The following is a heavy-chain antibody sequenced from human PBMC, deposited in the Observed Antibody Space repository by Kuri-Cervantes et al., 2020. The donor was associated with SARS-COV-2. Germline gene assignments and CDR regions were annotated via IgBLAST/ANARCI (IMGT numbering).Heavy chain of an antibody. CDR1: GASISSSTYY. CDR2: IYESGDT. V-gene: IGHV4-39*01. J-gene: IGHJ4*02. Sequence: ESLKISCTVSGASISSSTYYWGWIRQSPGKGLEWLGSIYESGDTYYSSSLKSRLSLSVDTSKNQFSLKLSSVTAADTAVYYCARQDTYYYDSSGPFDYWGQGTLVTVSS. CDR3: ARQDTYYYDSSGPFDY. D-gene: IGHD3-22*01.